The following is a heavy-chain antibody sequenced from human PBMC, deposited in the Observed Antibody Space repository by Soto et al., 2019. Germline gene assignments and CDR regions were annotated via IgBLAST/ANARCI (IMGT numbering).Heavy chain of an antibody. V-gene: IGHV4-31*03. Sequence: KPSETLSLTCTVSGGSIISGGYYWSWIRQRPGKGLEWIGYIYYSGSTYYNPSLKSRVTISVDTSKNQFSLKLSSVTAADTAVYYCARGETRGGYGSGRYPYYYYYGMEVWGQGTTVTVSS. CDR1: GGSIISGGYY. CDR3: ARGETRGGYGSGRYPYYYYYGMEV. D-gene: IGHD3-10*01. CDR2: IYYSGST. J-gene: IGHJ6*02.